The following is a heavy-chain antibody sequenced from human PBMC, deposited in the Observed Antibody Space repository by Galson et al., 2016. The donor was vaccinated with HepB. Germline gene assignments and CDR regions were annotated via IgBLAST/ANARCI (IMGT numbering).Heavy chain of an antibody. D-gene: IGHD6-19*01. Sequence: SLRLSCAASGFTFSSYSMNWVRQAPGKGLEWVSYISSSSSTIYYADSVKGRFTISRDNAKNSLYLQMNSLRDEDPAVYYCARDLSSGWYSPYYYYGMDVWGQGTTVTVSS. J-gene: IGHJ6*02. CDR1: GFTFSSYS. CDR2: ISSSSSTI. CDR3: ARDLSSGWYSPYYYYGMDV. V-gene: IGHV3-48*02.